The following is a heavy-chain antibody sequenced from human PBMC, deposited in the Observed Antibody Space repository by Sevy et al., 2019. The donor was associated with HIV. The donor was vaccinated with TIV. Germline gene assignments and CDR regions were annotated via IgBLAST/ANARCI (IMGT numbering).Heavy chain of an antibody. CDR3: ARDREYSGYGSFDN. V-gene: IGHV3-43D*04. D-gene: IGHD5-12*01. CDR1: GFSFGDYA. Sequence: GGSLRLSCAASGFSFGDYAMHWVRQAPGKGLEWVSLVTWDGGATYYADSVKGRFTISRDNSKNSLYLQMNSLRTEDTALYYCARDREYSGYGSFDNWGQGTLVTVSS. CDR2: VTWDGGAT. J-gene: IGHJ4*02.